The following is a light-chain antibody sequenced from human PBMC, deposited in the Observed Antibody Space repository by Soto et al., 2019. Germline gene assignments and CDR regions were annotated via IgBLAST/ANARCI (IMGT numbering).Light chain of an antibody. CDR3: QQYGSSPLT. CDR1: QSVSSNY. CDR2: AAS. V-gene: IGKV3-20*01. J-gene: IGKJ3*01. Sequence: ENVLTQSPGTLSLSPGERATLSCRASQSVSSNYLAWFQQMPGQAPRLLIYAASRRATGIPDRFSGSGSGKYFTLTINGLEPEDFAVYFCQQYGSSPLTFGPGTKVDI.